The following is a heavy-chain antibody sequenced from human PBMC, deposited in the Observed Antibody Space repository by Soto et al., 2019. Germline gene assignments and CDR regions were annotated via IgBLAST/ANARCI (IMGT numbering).Heavy chain of an antibody. CDR3: ASPTSPRITIFGVAPNYYGMDV. Sequence: ASVKGSCKASVGTFSSYAISGVRQAPGQGLGWIGGIISIFGTANYAQQFQGRVTITADESTSTAYMELSSLRYEATAVYYCASPTSPRITIFGVAPNYYGMDVWGQGTTVTVSS. J-gene: IGHJ6*02. CDR2: IISIFGTA. D-gene: IGHD3-3*01. CDR1: VGTFSSYA. V-gene: IGHV1-69*13.